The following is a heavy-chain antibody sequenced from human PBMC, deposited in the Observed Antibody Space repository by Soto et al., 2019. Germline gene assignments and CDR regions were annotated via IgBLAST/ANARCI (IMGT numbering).Heavy chain of an antibody. V-gene: IGHV1-18*04. CDR3: ARDVMFGAIAYYYYGMDV. Sequence: ASVKVSCKASGYTFTSYGISWVRQAPGQGLEWMGWISAYNGNTNYAQKLQGRVTMTTDTSTSTAYMELRSLRSDDTAVYYCARDVMFGAIAYYYYGMDVWGQGTMVTVSS. D-gene: IGHD3-3*02. CDR1: GYTFTSYG. J-gene: IGHJ6*02. CDR2: ISAYNGNT.